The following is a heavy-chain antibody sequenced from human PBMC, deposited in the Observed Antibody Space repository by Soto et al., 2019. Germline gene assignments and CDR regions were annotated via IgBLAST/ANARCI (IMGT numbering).Heavy chain of an antibody. D-gene: IGHD6-13*01. CDR2: IIPILGIA. V-gene: IGHV1-69*02. CDR3: ARGPSSSRYQDY. J-gene: IGHJ4*02. CDR1: AGTFSSYT. Sequence: QVQLVQSGAEVKKPGSSVKVSCKASAGTFSSYTISWVRQAPGQGLEWMGRIIPILGIANYAQKLQGRVTITADKSTSTAYMELSSMRSEDTAVYYCARGPSSSRYQDYWGQGTLVTVSS.